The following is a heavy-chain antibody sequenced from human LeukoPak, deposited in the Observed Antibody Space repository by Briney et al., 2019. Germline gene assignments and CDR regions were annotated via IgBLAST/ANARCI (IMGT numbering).Heavy chain of an antibody. D-gene: IGHD2-2*01. CDR1: GGSISSGDYY. Sequence: PSQTLSLTCTVSGGSISSGDYYWSWIRQPPGKGLEWIGYIYYSGSTYYNPSLKSRVTISVDTSKNQFSLKLSSVTAADTAVYYCARISSAYYYYGMDVWGQGTTVIVSS. CDR3: ARISSAYYYYGMDV. J-gene: IGHJ6*02. CDR2: IYYSGST. V-gene: IGHV4-30-4*01.